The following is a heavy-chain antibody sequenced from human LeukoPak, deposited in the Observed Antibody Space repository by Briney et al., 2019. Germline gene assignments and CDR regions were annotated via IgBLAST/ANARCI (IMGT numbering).Heavy chain of an antibody. CDR2: IIPILGIA. J-gene: IGHJ6*02. V-gene: IGHV1-69*04. D-gene: IGHD6-19*01. Sequence: SVKVSCKASGDTFSSYAFSWVRQAPGQGLEWMGRIIPILGIANYAQKFQGRVTITADKSTSTAYMELSSLRSEDTAVYYCARDLRQWLVGTSDYYYYYGMDVWGQGTTVTVSS. CDR1: GDTFSSYA. CDR3: ARDLRQWLVGTSDYYYYYGMDV.